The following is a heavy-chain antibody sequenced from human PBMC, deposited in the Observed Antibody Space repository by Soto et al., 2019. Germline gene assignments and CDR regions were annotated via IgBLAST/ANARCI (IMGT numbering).Heavy chain of an antibody. J-gene: IGHJ4*01. V-gene: IGHV2-5*01. CDR2: IYWNDDR. Sequence: SGPTLVNPTQTLTLTCTLSGLSLSTSGVGVAWIRQPPGKALEWLALIYWNDDRYYSPSPKSRLTITKDTSKNQVVLTMTNMDPVDTATYYCAVRLIGYGNSQFDYWGLGTLVTVSS. CDR1: GLSLSTSGVG. CDR3: AVRLIGYGNSQFDY. D-gene: IGHD3-16*02.